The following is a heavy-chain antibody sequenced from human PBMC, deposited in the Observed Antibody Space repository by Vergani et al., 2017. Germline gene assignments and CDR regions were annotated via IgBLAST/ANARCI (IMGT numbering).Heavy chain of an antibody. CDR3: TRRXDIVVVPAAPRPENYYSYYMDV. V-gene: IGHV3-73*01. D-gene: IGHD2-2*01. CDR1: GFTFSGSA. CDR2: ITSKANSYAT. Sequence: EVQLVESGGGLVQPGGSLKLSCAASGFTFSGSAMHWVRQASGKGLEWFGRITSKANSYATAYAVKVKGRFTISREDSKNTAYLQMNSLKTEDTAVYYCTRRXDIVVVPAAPRPENYYSYYMDVWGKGKTVVVSS. J-gene: IGHJ6*03.